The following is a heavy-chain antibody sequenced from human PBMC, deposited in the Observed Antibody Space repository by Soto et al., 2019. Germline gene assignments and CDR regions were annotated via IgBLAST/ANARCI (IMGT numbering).Heavy chain of an antibody. CDR3: ASHLVMAGTRGFDH. V-gene: IGHV4-4*02. D-gene: IGHD6-19*01. Sequence: QVQLQESGPGLVKPSGTLSLTCAVSSGSVFSRNWWSWVRLPPGKGMERIGETRNSGGANYNPSLNGRVTITVERSRNHIFLELSSVTAADTAVYYCASHLVMAGTRGFDHWGLGTLVTVSS. CDR2: TRNSGGA. CDR1: SGSVFSRNW. J-gene: IGHJ4*02.